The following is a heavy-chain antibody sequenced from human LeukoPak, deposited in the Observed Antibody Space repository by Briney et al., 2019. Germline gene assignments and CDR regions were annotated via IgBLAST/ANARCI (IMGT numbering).Heavy chain of an antibody. CDR1: GYTFTSYG. CDR2: IRAYNGNT. J-gene: IGHJ5*02. Sequence: ASVKVSCKASGYTFTSYGISWVRQAPGQGREWMGWIRAYNGNTNYAQKLQGRVTMTTDTSTSTAYMELRSLRSDDTAVYYCARVPTGIAVAGSWFDPWGQGTLVTVSS. D-gene: IGHD6-19*01. V-gene: IGHV1-18*01. CDR3: ARVPTGIAVAGSWFDP.